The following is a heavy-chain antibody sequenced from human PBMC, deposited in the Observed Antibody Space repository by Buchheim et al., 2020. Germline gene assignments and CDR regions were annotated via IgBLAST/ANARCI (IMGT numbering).Heavy chain of an antibody. CDR2: LSHDGVNP. V-gene: IGHV3-74*02. CDR3: ASDLNWDIFDH. CDR1: GFTFGTYM. D-gene: IGHD1/OR15-1a*01. Sequence: EVQLVESGGGLVQPGGSLRLSCAASGFTFGTYMMTWVRQAPGKGLEWVSRLSHDGVNPSYADSVKGRFTISRDNAKNTLYLQMNSLRAEDTAVYYCASDLNWDIFDHWGQGTL. J-gene: IGHJ4*02.